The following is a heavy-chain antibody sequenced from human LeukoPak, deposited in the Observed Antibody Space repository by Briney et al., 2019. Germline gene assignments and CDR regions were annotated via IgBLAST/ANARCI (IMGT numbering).Heavy chain of an antibody. CDR2: IYYSGST. D-gene: IGHD4-17*01. CDR3: ARHDVGLRPSNFDY. Sequence: SETLSLTCTVSGGSISSYNWSWIRQPPGKGLEWIGYIYYSGSTNYNPSLKSRVTISVDTSKNQFSLKLSSVTAADTAVYYCARHDVGLRPSNFDYWGQGTLVTVSS. CDR1: GGSISSYN. V-gene: IGHV4-59*08. J-gene: IGHJ4*02.